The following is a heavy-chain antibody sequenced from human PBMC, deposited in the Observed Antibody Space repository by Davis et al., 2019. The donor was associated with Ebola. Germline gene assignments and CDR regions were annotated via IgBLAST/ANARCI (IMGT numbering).Heavy chain of an antibody. J-gene: IGHJ6*02. CDR1: GFTFSSYW. CDR2: IKQDGSEK. V-gene: IGHV3-7*01. D-gene: IGHD3-22*01. CDR3: VREDYYDRSGYYYGMDV. Sequence: GESLKISCAASGFTFSSYWMSWVRQAPGKGLEWVANIKQDGSEKYYVDSVKGRFTISRDNAKNSLYLQMKSLRAEDTAVYYCVREDYYDRSGYYYGMDVWGQGTTVTASS.